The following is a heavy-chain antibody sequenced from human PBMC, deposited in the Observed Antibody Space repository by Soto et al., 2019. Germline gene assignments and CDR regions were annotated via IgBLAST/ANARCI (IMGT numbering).Heavy chain of an antibody. V-gene: IGHV4-4*07. CDR3: VRDGTKTLRDWFDP. CDR2: IYATGTT. CDR1: GASIRGFY. D-gene: IGHD1-1*01. Sequence: QVQLQESGPGLGKPSETLSLTCTVSGASIRGFYWSWIRKSAGKGLEWIGRIYATGTTDYNPSLKSRVMMTVDTSKKQFSLKLRSVTAADAAVYYCVRDGTKTLRDWFDPWGQGISVTVSS. J-gene: IGHJ5*02.